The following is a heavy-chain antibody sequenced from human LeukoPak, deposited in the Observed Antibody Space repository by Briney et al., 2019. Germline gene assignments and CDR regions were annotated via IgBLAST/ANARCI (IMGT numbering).Heavy chain of an antibody. Sequence: ASVKVSCKASGYTFTSYDINWVRQATGQGLEWMGWMNPNSGNTGYAQKFQGRVTMTRNTSISTAYMELSSLRSEDTAVYYCARGPYYDFWSGCYSYFDYWGQGTLVTVSS. CDR2: MNPNSGNT. CDR3: ARGPYYDFWSGCYSYFDY. V-gene: IGHV1-8*01. J-gene: IGHJ4*02. D-gene: IGHD3-3*01. CDR1: GYTFTSYD.